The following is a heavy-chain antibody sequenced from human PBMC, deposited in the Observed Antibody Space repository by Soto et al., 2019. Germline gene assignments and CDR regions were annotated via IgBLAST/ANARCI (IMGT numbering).Heavy chain of an antibody. Sequence: EVQLLESGGGLVQPGGSLRLSCAASGFTFSTYAMSWVRQAPRKGLEWVSAISGNGGDYTYYADSVKGRFTISSDNSKHTLYLQMNSMRAEDTAVYYCVPLCRYCSTTTPSWGQGTLVTVSS. CDR1: GFTFSTYA. D-gene: IGHD2-2*01. V-gene: IGHV3-23*01. J-gene: IGHJ4*02. CDR3: VPLCRYCSTTTPS. CDR2: ISGNGGDYT.